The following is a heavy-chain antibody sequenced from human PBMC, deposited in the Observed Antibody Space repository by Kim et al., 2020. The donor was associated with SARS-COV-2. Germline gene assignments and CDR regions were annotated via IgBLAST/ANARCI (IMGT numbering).Heavy chain of an antibody. CDR1: GGSISSSNW. D-gene: IGHD3-10*01. CDR3: ARDLRPSMVHYYYGMDV. Sequence: SETLSLTCAVSGGSISSSNWWSWVRQPPGKGLEWIGEIYHSGSTNYNPSLKSRVTISVDKSKNQFFLKLSSVTAADTAVYYCARDLRPSMVHYYYGMDVWGQGTTVTVSS. V-gene: IGHV4-4*02. CDR2: IYHSGST. J-gene: IGHJ6*02.